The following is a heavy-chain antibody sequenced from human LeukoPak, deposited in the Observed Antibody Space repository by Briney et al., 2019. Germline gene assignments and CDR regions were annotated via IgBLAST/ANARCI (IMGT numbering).Heavy chain of an antibody. V-gene: IGHV3-30*02. D-gene: IGHD3-22*01. J-gene: IGHJ4*02. Sequence: GGSLRLSCAASGFTFSSHGMHWVRQTPAKGLEWVAFIRYDGSNKYYADSVKGRLTISRDNAKNSLYLQMNSLRAEDTAVYYCARDTYYYDSSGYPGWGQGTLVTVSS. CDR2: IRYDGSNK. CDR1: GFTFSSHG. CDR3: ARDTYYYDSSGYPG.